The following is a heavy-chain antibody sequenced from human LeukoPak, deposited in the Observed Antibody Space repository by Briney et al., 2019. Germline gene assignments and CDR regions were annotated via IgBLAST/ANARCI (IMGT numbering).Heavy chain of an antibody. V-gene: IGHV4-39*07. CDR3: ARVRETYYYYGMDV. Sequence: NPSETLSLTCTVSGGSISSSSYYWGWIRQPPGKGLEWIGSIYYSGSTYYNPSLKSRVTISVDTSKNQFSLKLSSVTAADTAVYYCARVRETYYYYGMDVWGQGTTVTVSS. CDR1: GGSISSSSYY. D-gene: IGHD1-26*01. J-gene: IGHJ6*02. CDR2: IYYSGST.